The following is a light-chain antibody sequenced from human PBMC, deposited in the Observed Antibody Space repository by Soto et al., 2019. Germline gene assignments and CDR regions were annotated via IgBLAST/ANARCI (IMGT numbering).Light chain of an antibody. CDR1: QGISSY. J-gene: IGKJ1*01. CDR2: AAS. V-gene: IGKV1-9*01. Sequence: SSVSASVGDSVTITCRASQGISSYLAWYQQKPGKAPKLLIYAASTLQSGVPSRFSGSGSGTEFTLTISSLQPDDFATYYCQQYNSYSWTFGQGTKVDIK. CDR3: QQYNSYSWT.